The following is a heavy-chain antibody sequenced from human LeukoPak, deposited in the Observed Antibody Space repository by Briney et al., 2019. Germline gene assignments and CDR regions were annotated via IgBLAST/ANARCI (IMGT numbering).Heavy chain of an antibody. J-gene: IGHJ3*02. CDR3: ARDFFSYDGTENHFEDTFDI. V-gene: IGHV1-18*01. Sequence: ASVKVSCKASGYAFSTYGLSWVRQAPGQGLEWMGWISGFRYNTNYAQKFRGRVTMTTDTSTTTAYMELRSLNSDDTAVYYCARDFFSYDGTENHFEDTFDIWGQGTMVTVSS. CDR2: ISGFRYNT. D-gene: IGHD3-22*01. CDR1: GYAFSTYG.